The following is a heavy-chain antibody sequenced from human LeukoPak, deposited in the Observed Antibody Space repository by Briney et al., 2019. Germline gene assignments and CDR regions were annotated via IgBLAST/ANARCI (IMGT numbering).Heavy chain of an antibody. D-gene: IGHD6-6*01. CDR2: INPNSGGT. Sequence: ASVKVSCKASGYTFTGYYMHWVRQAPGQGLEWMGWINPNSGGTNYAQKFQGRVTMTRDTSISTAYMELSRLRSGDTAVYYCARVRSIAARRSNDNWFDPWGQGTLVTVSS. CDR3: ARVRSIAARRSNDNWFDP. CDR1: GYTFTGYY. V-gene: IGHV1-2*02. J-gene: IGHJ5*02.